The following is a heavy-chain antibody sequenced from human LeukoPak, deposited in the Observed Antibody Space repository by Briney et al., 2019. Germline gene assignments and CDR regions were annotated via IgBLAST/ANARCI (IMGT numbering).Heavy chain of an antibody. J-gene: IGHJ6*03. CDR1: GFTFSSYG. D-gene: IGHD2-2*01. CDR2: ISYDGSNK. V-gene: IGHV3-30*03. Sequence: GGSLRLSCAASGFTFSSYGMHWVRQAPGKGLEWVAVISYDGSNKYYADSVKGRFTISRDNSKNTLYLQMNSLRAEDTAVYYCARGRRYCSSTSCVYYYYYMDVWGKGTTVTISS. CDR3: ARGRRYCSSTSCVYYYYYMDV.